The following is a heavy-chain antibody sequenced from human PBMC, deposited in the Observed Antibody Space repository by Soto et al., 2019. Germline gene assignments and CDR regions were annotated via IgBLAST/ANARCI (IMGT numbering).Heavy chain of an antibody. CDR1: GFTFSSYA. CDR2: ISGSGDST. D-gene: IGHD2-15*01. Sequence: GSLRLSCAASGFTFSSYAMTWVRQAPGKGLEWVSAISGSGDSTYYADSVKGRFTISRDNSKNTLYLQMNSLRAEDTALYYCAKKVVVAATPGRFDYWGQGTLVTVSS. CDR3: AKKVVVAATPGRFDY. J-gene: IGHJ4*02. V-gene: IGHV3-23*01.